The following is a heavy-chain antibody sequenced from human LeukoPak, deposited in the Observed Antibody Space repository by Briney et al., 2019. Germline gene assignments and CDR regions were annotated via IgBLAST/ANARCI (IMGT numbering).Heavy chain of an antibody. V-gene: IGHV4-59*01. CDR3: ARGYVCFPYYMDV. J-gene: IGHJ6*03. CDR1: GASINSYY. Sequence: SETLSLTCTVSGASINSYYWSWLRHPPGKGLDWIGYIYSSVSTNYNTFLNSRVTIPVDTSKNQFSLTLRSATAADTAVYYCARGYVCFPYYMDVWGKGTTVTISS. D-gene: IGHD3-16*01. CDR2: IYSSVST.